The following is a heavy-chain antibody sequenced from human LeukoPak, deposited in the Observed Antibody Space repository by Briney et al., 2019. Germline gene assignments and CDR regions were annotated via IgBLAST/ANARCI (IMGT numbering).Heavy chain of an antibody. V-gene: IGHV3-64*01. J-gene: IGHJ4*02. CDR1: GFTFSDFA. CDR2: IGRDGVNS. Sequence: GGSLRLSCAASGFTFSDFAMQWVRQVPGKGLEFVSGIGRDGVNSYYANSVRDRFTISRDNSKNTPYLQMGSLTTEDMAVYYCARDWLLDYWGEGTLVTVSS. D-gene: IGHD3-9*01. CDR3: ARDWLLDY.